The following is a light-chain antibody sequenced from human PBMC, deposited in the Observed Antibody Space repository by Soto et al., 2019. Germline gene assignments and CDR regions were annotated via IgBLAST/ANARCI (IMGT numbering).Light chain of an antibody. CDR1: QSVSSSY. J-gene: IGKJ1*01. CDR2: GAS. CDR3: QQYGRSPPSWT. Sequence: ETVLTQSPGTLSLSPGERATLSCRASQSVSSSYLAWYQQKPGQAPRLLIYGASSRATGIPDRFSGSGSGTEFTLTISRLEPEDFALYYCQQYGRSPPSWTFGHGTKVEIK. V-gene: IGKV3-20*01.